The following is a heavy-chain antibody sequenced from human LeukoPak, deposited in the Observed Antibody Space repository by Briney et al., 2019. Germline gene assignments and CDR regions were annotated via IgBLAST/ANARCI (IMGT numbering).Heavy chain of an antibody. CDR1: GGTFSSYA. CDR2: IIPILGIA. D-gene: IGHD3-16*01. Sequence: ASVKVSCKASGGTFSSYAISWVRQAPGQGLEWMGRIIPILGIANYAQRFQGRVTITADKSTSTAYMELSSLRSEDTAVYYCAREFSRANYDYVWGSLDYWGQETLVTVSS. V-gene: IGHV1-69*04. CDR3: AREFSRANYDYVWGSLDY. J-gene: IGHJ4*02.